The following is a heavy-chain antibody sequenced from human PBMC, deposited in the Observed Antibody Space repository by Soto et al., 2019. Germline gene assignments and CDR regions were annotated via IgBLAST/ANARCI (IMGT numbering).Heavy chain of an antibody. Sequence: SVKVSCKASGYTFTGQYMHWGRQAPGQGLEWMGWINPNSGDTNYSQKFQGRVTMTRDTSIGTAYMELSSLRSNDTAIYYCARESSGITLYGMDVWGQGTTVTVSS. CDR2: INPNSGDT. V-gene: IGHV1-2*02. J-gene: IGHJ6*02. D-gene: IGHD1-7*01. CDR1: GYTFTGQY. CDR3: ARESSGITLYGMDV.